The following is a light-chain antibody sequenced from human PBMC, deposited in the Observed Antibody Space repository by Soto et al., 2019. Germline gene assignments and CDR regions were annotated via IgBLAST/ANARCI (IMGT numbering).Light chain of an antibody. CDR3: QSYDTSLSGYV. CDR1: SSNIGAGYD. V-gene: IGLV1-40*01. Sequence: QSVLRQPPSVSGAPGQRDTISCTGSSSNIGAGYDVYWYQQLPGTAPKLLIYGDINRPSGVPDRFSGSKSGTSASLAITGLQAEDEADYYCQSYDTSLSGYVFGTGTKLTVL. CDR2: GDI. J-gene: IGLJ1*01.